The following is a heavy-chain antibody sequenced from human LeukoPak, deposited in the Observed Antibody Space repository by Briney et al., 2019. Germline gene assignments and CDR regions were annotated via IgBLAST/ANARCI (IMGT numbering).Heavy chain of an antibody. Sequence: SETLSLTCTVSGGSISSSSYYWGWIRQPPGKGLEWIGSISYSGSTYYNPSLKSRVTISVDTSKNQFSLKLSSVTAADTAVYYCARELRDDYYDSSGYYYDYWGQGTLVTVSS. V-gene: IGHV4-39*07. D-gene: IGHD3-22*01. CDR2: ISYSGST. CDR1: GGSISSSSYY. CDR3: ARELRDDYYDSSGYYYDY. J-gene: IGHJ4*02.